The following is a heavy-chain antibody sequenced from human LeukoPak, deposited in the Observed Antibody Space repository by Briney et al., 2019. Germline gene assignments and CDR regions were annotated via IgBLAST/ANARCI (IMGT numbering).Heavy chain of an antibody. J-gene: IGHJ4*02. CDR3: ARDRYGGNSGEFDY. Sequence: SETLSLTCTVSGGPISSYYLSWIRQPPGKGRESIGYIYYSVTTNYNPTLKSRVTILVDTSKNQFSLKLSSVTAADTAVYYCARDRYGGNSGEFDYWGQGTLVTVSS. CDR2: IYYSVTT. V-gene: IGHV4-59*01. CDR1: GGPISSYY. D-gene: IGHD4-23*01.